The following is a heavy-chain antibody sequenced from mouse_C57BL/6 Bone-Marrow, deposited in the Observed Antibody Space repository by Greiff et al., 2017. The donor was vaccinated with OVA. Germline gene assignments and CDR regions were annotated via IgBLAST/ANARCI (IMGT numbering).Heavy chain of an antibody. D-gene: IGHD1-1*01. Sequence: EVKLEESGPGLVKPSQSLSLTCSVTGYSITSGYYWNWIRQFPGNKLEWMGYISYDGSNNYNPSLKNRISITRDTSKNQFFLKLNSVTTEDTATYYCAREGITTVDAMDYWGQGTSVTVSS. CDR3: AREGITTVDAMDY. V-gene: IGHV3-6*01. J-gene: IGHJ4*01. CDR2: ISYDGSN. CDR1: GYSITSGYY.